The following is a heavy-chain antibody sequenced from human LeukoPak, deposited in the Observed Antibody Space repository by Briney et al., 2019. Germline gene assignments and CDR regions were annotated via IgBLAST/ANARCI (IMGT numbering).Heavy chain of an antibody. D-gene: IGHD4-17*01. CDR2: INPNSGGT. CDR1: GYTFTGYY. Sequence: ASVKVSCKASGYTFTGYYMHWVRQAPGQGLEWMGWINPNSGGTNYAQKFQGRVTMTRDTSISTAYMELSRLRSDDTAVYYCARDYGDYRYYYYYMDVWGKGTTVTISS. V-gene: IGHV1-2*02. CDR3: ARDYGDYRYYYYYMDV. J-gene: IGHJ6*03.